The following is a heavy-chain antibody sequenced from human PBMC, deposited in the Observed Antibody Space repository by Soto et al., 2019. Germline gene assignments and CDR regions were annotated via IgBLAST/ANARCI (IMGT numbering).Heavy chain of an antibody. Sequence: EVQLVESGEGLVQPGGSLRLSCAASGFTFSSYAMHWVRQAPGKGLEYVSAISGNGGTTYYADSVKGRFTISRDNSKNTLYLQMDSLRAEDMAVYYCARDRGDSSGWHLGGGFDYWGQGTLVTVSS. J-gene: IGHJ4*02. CDR2: ISGNGGTT. CDR1: GFTFSSYA. CDR3: ARDRGDSSGWHLGGGFDY. V-gene: IGHV3-64*02. D-gene: IGHD6-19*01.